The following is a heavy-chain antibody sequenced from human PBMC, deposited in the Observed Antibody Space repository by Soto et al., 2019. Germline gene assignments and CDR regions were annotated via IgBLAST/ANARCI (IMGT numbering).Heavy chain of an antibody. J-gene: IGHJ4*02. Sequence: NPGGSLRLSCAASGFTFSSYSMNWVRQAPGKGLEWVSSISSSSSYIYYADSVKGRFTISRDNAKNSLYLQMNSLRAEDTAVYYCASGNNWNPSCFDYWGQGTLVTVSS. CDR1: GFTFSSYS. CDR3: ASGNNWNPSCFDY. D-gene: IGHD1-20*01. V-gene: IGHV3-21*01. CDR2: ISSSSSYI.